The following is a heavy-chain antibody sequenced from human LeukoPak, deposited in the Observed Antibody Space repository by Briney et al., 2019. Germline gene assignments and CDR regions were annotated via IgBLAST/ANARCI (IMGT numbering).Heavy chain of an antibody. CDR1: GGSFSGYY. J-gene: IGHJ4*02. Sequence: TSETLSLTCAVYGGSFSGYYWSWIRQPPGKGLEWIGEINYSGSTNYNPSLKSRVTISVDTSKNQFSLKLSSVTAADTAVYYCARETFRVGNYYIDYWGQGTLVTVSS. D-gene: IGHD3-10*01. V-gene: IGHV4-34*01. CDR2: INYSGST. CDR3: ARETFRVGNYYIDY.